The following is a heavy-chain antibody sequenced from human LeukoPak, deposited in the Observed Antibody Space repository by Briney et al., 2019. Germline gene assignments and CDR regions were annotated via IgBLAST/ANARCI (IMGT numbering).Heavy chain of an antibody. Sequence: GGSLRLSCAASGFTFSSYAMHWVRQAPGKGLEWVADISYDGSNKYYADSVKGRFTISRDNSKNTLYLQMNSLRAEDTAVYYCAKAPRHRGISMVRGVREDHYMDVWGKGTTVTISS. D-gene: IGHD3-10*01. CDR2: ISYDGSNK. CDR3: AKAPRHRGISMVRGVREDHYMDV. V-gene: IGHV3-30*04. J-gene: IGHJ6*03. CDR1: GFTFSSYA.